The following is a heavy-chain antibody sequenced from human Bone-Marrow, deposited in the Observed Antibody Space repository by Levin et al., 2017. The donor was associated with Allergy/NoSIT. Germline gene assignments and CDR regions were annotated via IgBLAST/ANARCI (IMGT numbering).Heavy chain of an antibody. D-gene: IGHD6-19*01. CDR3: ARVGGRYSSGWYWFDP. Sequence: KTSETLSLTCTVSGGSISSYYWSWIRQPPGKGLEWIGYIYYSGSTNYNPSLKSRVTISVDTSKNQFSLKLSSVTAADTAVYYCARVGGRYSSGWYWFDPWGQGTLVTVSS. V-gene: IGHV4-59*01. CDR1: GGSISSYY. CDR2: IYYSGST. J-gene: IGHJ5*02.